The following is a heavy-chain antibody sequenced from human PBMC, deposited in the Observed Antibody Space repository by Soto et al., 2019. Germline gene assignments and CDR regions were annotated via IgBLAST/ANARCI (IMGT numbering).Heavy chain of an antibody. CDR2: INLSGNS. V-gene: IGHV4-34*01. D-gene: IGHD3-3*01. Sequence: PSETLSLTCAFDCGSFIGYFWSWIRQPPGKGLEWIGEINLSGNSDYNPSLKSRVTISADTSKNQFSLNLRSVTAADTAVYYCARAEWLHWFDPWGQGTLVTVSS. CDR1: CGSFIGYF. J-gene: IGHJ5*02. CDR3: ARAEWLHWFDP.